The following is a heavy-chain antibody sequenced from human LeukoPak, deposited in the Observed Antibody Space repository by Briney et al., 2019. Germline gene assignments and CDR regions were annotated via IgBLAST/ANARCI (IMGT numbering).Heavy chain of an antibody. J-gene: IGHJ6*03. CDR1: GFSFSDYW. Sequence: PGGSWRLSGAAPGFSFSDYWMSWVRKAPGRGLDWLANIKSDGSQKYYVDSLRGRFTISRDNAKKSLYLQMNSLRAEDTAVYYCATTFDRETAILDFYYYYMDVWGNGTTVIVSS. CDR3: ATTFDRETAILDFYYYYMDV. CDR2: IKSDGSQK. V-gene: IGHV3-7*01. D-gene: IGHD5-18*01.